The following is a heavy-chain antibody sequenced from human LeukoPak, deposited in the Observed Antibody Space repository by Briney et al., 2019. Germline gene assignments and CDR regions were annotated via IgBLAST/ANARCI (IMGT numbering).Heavy chain of an antibody. V-gene: IGHV3-53*01. CDR2: IYSGGDT. D-gene: IGHD3-10*01. CDR1: GFTVSSNY. J-gene: IGHJ5*02. Sequence: GGSLRLSCAASGFTVSSNYMSWVRQAPGKGLEWDSVIYSGGDTYYADSVKGRFTISRDNSKNTLYLQMNTLRAEDTAVYYCARGSFLLWFGSSNWFDPWGQGTLVTVSS. CDR3: ARGSFLLWFGSSNWFDP.